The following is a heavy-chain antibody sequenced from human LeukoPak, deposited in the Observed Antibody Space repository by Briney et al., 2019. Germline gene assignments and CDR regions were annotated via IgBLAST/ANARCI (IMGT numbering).Heavy chain of an antibody. D-gene: IGHD6-6*01. V-gene: IGHV3-7*01. CDR1: GYTFTRYW. CDR2: IYQDGSEK. J-gene: IGHJ4*02. CDR3: SNGIYSSSY. Sequence: GGSLRLSCADSGYTFTRYWMCWVREAPGEGVEWVANIYQDGSEKYYLDCVGGRFTISRDNAKNSLYLHMDNLRADYTAVYYCSNGIYSSSYWGRGTLVTVSS.